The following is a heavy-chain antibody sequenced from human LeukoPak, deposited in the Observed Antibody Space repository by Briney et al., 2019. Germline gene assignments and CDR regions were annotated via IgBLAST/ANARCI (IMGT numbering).Heavy chain of an antibody. D-gene: IGHD3-3*01. CDR2: IIPIFGTA. CDR1: GGTFSSYA. J-gene: IGHJ5*02. CDR3: ASELRFLAWLSVDP. Sequence: SVKVSCKASGGTFSSYAISWVRQAPGQGLEWMGRIIPIFGTANYAQKFQGRVTITTDESTSSAYMELSSLRSEDTAVYYCASELRFLAWLSVDPWGQGTLVTVSS. V-gene: IGHV1-69*05.